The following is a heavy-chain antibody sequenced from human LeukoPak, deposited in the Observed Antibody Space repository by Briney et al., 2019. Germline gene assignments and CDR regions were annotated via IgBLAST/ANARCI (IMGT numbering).Heavy chain of an antibody. CDR2: IKKDGSEK. D-gene: IGHD6-19*01. V-gene: IGHV3-7*01. CDR3: ARADSSGWYRFDY. J-gene: IGHJ4*02. CDR1: GFTFSSHW. Sequence: GGSLRLSCAASGFTFSSHWMSWVRQAPGKGLEWVANIKKDGSEKYYVDAVKGRFTISRDNAKTSLYLQMNSLRAEDTAVYYCARADSSGWYRFDYWGQGTLVTVSS.